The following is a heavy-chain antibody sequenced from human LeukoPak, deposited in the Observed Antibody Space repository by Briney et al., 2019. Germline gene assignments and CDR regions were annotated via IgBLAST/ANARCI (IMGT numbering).Heavy chain of an antibody. Sequence: ASVKVSCKASGYTFTSYDICWVRQATGQGLGRMGWMNPNSGDTGYTQNFQGRVTMTRDSSISTAYMELSSLRSDDTAVYYCARGPAGDYWGQGTLVTVSS. CDR3: ARGPAGDY. V-gene: IGHV1-8*01. CDR1: GYTFTSYD. J-gene: IGHJ4*02. CDR2: MNPNSGDT.